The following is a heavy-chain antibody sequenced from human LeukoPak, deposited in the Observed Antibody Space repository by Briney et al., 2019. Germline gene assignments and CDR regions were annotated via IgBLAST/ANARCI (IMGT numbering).Heavy chain of an antibody. CDR3: ARATYVSSSQSLGY. V-gene: IGHV3-74*01. J-gene: IGHJ4*02. D-gene: IGHD6-6*01. CDR2: ICPDGTVT. Sequence: GGSLRLSCAASGFTFSTYCMHWVRQAPGKGPMWVSRICPDGTVTNYADSVKARFIISRDNARNTVYLQMNSLRVEDTAVYYCARATYVSSSQSLGYWGQGTLVTVSS. CDR1: GFTFSTYC.